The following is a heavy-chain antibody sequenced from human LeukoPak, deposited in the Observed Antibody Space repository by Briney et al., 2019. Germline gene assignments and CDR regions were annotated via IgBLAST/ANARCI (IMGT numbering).Heavy chain of an antibody. V-gene: IGHV5-51*01. CDR2: IYPGDSDT. Sequence: GESLKISCRGSGYSFTSYWIDWVRQMPGKGLEWMGIIYPGDSDTRYSPSFQGQVTISADKSISTAYLQWSSLKASDTAMYYCARRGYDYVWGSYQFDYWGQGTLVTVSS. J-gene: IGHJ4*02. D-gene: IGHD3-16*02. CDR3: ARRGYDYVWGSYQFDY. CDR1: GYSFTSYW.